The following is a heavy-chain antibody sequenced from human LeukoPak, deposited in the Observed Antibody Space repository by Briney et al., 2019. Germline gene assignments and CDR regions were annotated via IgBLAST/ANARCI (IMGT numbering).Heavy chain of an antibody. CDR3: ARDIYDSSGYYSDY. J-gene: IGHJ4*02. CDR1: GFTVSSNY. CDR2: IYSGGST. V-gene: IGHV3-53*01. D-gene: IGHD3-22*01. Sequence: GGSLRLSCAASGFTVSSNYMSWVRQAPGKGLEWVSLIYSGGSTYYADSVKGRFTISRDKSKNTLYLQMNSLRAEDTAINYCARDIYDSSGYYSDYWGQGTLVTVSS.